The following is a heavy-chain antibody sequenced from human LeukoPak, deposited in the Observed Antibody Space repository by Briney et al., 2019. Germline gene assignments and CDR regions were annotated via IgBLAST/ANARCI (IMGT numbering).Heavy chain of an antibody. V-gene: IGHV3-30*02. J-gene: IGHJ4*02. Sequence: GGSLRLSCAASGFTFSNYGMHWVRQAPGKGLEWVAFIRSDGSNKYYSDSVKGRFTVSRDNSKNTLYLQMNSLRAEDTAVYYCAKDSRMMVVFITGKGTEFDYWGQGALITVSS. CDR3: AKDSRMMVVFITGKGTEFDY. D-gene: IGHD3-22*01. CDR1: GFTFSNYG. CDR2: IRSDGSNK.